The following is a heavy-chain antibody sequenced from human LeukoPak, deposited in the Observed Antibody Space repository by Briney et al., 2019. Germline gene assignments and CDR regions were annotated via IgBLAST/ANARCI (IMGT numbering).Heavy chain of an antibody. J-gene: IGHJ5*02. CDR2: ISSSSSTI. Sequence: GGSLRLSCAASGFTFSSYEMNWVRQAPGKGLEWVSYISSSSSTIYYADSVKGRFTISRDNAKNSLYLQLNGLGAEDTAVYYCARSLVVGATYPYHWGQGTLVTVPS. CDR3: ARSLVVGATYPYH. CDR1: GFTFSSYE. D-gene: IGHD1-26*01. V-gene: IGHV3-48*01.